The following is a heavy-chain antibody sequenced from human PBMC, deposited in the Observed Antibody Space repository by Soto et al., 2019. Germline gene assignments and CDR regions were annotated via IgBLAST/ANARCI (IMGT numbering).Heavy chain of an antibody. Sequence: SETLSLTCTVSGGSINNYYWSWIRQPAGKGLEWIGRVYTSGSTNYNPSLKSRVTMSVDTSNNQFSLRLSSVTAADTAVYYCARGPRRGYYDILAGYYSYYYYGMDVWGQGTTVTVSS. CDR2: VYTSGST. D-gene: IGHD3-9*01. CDR3: ARGPRRGYYDILAGYYSYYYYGMDV. J-gene: IGHJ6*02. V-gene: IGHV4-4*07. CDR1: GGSINNYY.